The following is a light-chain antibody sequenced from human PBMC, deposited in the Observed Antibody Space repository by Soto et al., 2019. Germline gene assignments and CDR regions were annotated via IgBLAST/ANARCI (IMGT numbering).Light chain of an antibody. J-gene: IGKJ1*01. Sequence: EIVLTQSPGTLSLAPWERATLSCRASQSVSSSYLAWYQHKPGQAPRLLIYGASSRATGIPDRFSGSGSGTDFALTISRLEPEDFAVYYCQQYGSSPWTFGQGTKVDIK. CDR3: QQYGSSPWT. CDR2: GAS. V-gene: IGKV3-20*01. CDR1: QSVSSSY.